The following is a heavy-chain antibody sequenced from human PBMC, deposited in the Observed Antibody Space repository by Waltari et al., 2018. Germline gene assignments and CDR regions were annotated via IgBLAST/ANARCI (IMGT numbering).Heavy chain of an antibody. J-gene: IGHJ2*01. CDR1: GFTFRIYS. CDR2: ISYSGTYM. CDR3: ARDQIADWYFDL. Sequence: EVQLVESGGGLVKPGGSLRLSCAASGFTFRIYSLNWVRQAPGKGLEWVSSISYSGTYMYYADSLKGRFTISRDNAKNSLYLQMNSLRAEDTAVYFCARDQIADWYFDLWGRGTLVTVSS. D-gene: IGHD6-13*01. V-gene: IGHV3-21*01.